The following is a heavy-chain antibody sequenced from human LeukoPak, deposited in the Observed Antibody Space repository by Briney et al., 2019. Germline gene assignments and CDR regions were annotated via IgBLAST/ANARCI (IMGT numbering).Heavy chain of an antibody. D-gene: IGHD6-19*01. CDR2: VIPIFGTA. Sequence: SVKVSCKASGGTFISYAISWVRQAPGQGLEWMGGVIPIFGTANYAQKFQGRVTITADESTSTAYMELSSLRSEDTAVYYCARVGYSSGLNFDYWGQGTLVTVSS. CDR3: ARVGYSSGLNFDY. V-gene: IGHV1-69*13. CDR1: GGTFISYA. J-gene: IGHJ4*02.